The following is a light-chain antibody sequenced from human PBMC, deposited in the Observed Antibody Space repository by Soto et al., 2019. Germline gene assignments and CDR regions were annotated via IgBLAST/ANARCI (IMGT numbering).Light chain of an antibody. Sequence: DIQMTQSPSTLSASVGDRVTITCRASQSISSWLAWYQQKPGKAPKLLIYDASSLESGVQSRFSGRGSGTEFTLTISSLQPDDFATYYCQQYNSYWTFGQWTKVEIK. V-gene: IGKV1-5*01. J-gene: IGKJ1*01. CDR3: QQYNSYWT. CDR2: DAS. CDR1: QSISSW.